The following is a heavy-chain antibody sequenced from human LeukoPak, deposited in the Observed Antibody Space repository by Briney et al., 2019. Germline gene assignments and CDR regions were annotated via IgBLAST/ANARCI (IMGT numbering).Heavy chain of an antibody. CDR1: GFTFSSYG. CDR3: ARAKFVFGELEYYYYYMDV. V-gene: IGHV3-30*03. D-gene: IGHD3-10*02. Sequence: GGSLRLSCAASGFTFSSYGMHWVRQAPGKGLEWVAVISYDGSNKYYADSVKGRFTISRDNSKNTPYLQMNSLRAEDTAVYYCARAKFVFGELEYYYYYMDVWGKGTTVTISS. CDR2: ISYDGSNK. J-gene: IGHJ6*03.